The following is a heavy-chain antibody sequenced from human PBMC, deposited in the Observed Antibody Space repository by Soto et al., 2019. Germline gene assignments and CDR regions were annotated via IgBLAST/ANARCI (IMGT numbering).Heavy chain of an antibody. CDR3: ARAPYSNHAEYFQH. V-gene: IGHV1-18*01. CDR2: ISAYNGNT. J-gene: IGHJ1*01. CDR1: GYTFTSYG. Sequence: ASVKVSCKASGYTFTSYGISWVRQAPGQGLEWMGWISAYNGNTNYAQKLQGRVTMTTDTSTSTAYMELRSLRSDDTAVYYCARAPYSNHAEYFQHWGQGTLVTVSS. D-gene: IGHD6-13*01.